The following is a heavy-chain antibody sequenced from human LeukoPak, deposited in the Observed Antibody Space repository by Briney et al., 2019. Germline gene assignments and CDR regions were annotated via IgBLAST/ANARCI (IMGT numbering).Heavy chain of an antibody. D-gene: IGHD1-20*01. V-gene: IGHV4-59*01. CDR1: GGSISSYY. Sequence: KPSETLSLTCTVSGGSISSYYWSWIRQPPGKGLEWIGYIYYSGSTNYNPSLKSRVTISVDTSKNQFSLKLSSVTAADTAVYYCARSRSPRYNWNYWDYWGRGTLVTVSS. CDR3: ARSRSPRYNWNYWDY. J-gene: IGHJ4*02. CDR2: IYYSGST.